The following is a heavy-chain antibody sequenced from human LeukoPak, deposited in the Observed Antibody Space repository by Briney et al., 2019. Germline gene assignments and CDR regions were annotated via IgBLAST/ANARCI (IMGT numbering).Heavy chain of an antibody. J-gene: IGHJ3*02. CDR3: ARQWQQLVQNDAFDI. CDR1: GYSLTSYW. D-gene: IGHD6-13*01. V-gene: IGHV5-51*01. Sequence: GESLKISCKGSGYSLTSYWIGWVRQMPGKGLEWMGIIYPGDSDTRYSPSFQGQVTISADKSISTAYLQWSSLKASDTAMYYCARQWQQLVQNDAFDIWGQGTMVTVSS. CDR2: IYPGDSDT.